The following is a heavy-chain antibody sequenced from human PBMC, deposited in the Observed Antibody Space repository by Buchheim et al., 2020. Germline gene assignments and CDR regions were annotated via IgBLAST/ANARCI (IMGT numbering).Heavy chain of an antibody. D-gene: IGHD2-15*01. CDR2: IYHPGST. Sequence: QVQLQESGPRLVKPSETLSLTCTVSGDSISSYYWSWIRQPPGKGLEWIGYIYHPGSTNYNPSLKSRVTMSVDTSKNQFSLKLSSVTAADTAVYYCARDRGYCSGGSCSFEIDYWGQGAL. V-gene: IGHV4-59*01. CDR1: GDSISSYY. J-gene: IGHJ4*02. CDR3: ARDRGYCSGGSCSFEIDY.